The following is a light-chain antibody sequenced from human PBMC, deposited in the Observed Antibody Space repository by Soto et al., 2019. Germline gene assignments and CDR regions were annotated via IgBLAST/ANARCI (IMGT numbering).Light chain of an antibody. J-gene: IGKJ3*01. CDR2: AAS. CDR1: QGIRNY. CDR3: QKYSSVPV. Sequence: DIQMTQSPTSLPASVGDRVTITCRASQGIRNYVAWYQQIPGKAPKLLIYAASTLQSGVPSRFSGSGSGTDFTLTINGLQPEDVATYSCQKYSSVPVFGPGTKVEIK. V-gene: IGKV1-27*01.